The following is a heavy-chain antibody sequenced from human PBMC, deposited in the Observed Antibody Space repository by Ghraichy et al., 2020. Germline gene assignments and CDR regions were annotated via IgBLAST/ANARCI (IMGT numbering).Heavy chain of an antibody. D-gene: IGHD2-2*01. V-gene: IGHV4-59*01. CDR3: ARDQEWRASSSGFAP. Sequence: SQTLSLTCTVSGDSLNNYYWSWIRQAPGKGLEWIGSIYHNGRTKYNPSLKSRVTMSVDTSKNQFSLSLTSVTAADTAVFYCARDQEWRASSSGFAPWGQGTLVSVSP. CDR2: IYHNGRT. CDR1: GDSLNNYY. J-gene: IGHJ5*02.